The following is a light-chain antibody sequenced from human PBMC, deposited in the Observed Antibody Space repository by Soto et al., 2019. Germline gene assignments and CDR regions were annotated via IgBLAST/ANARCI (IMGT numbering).Light chain of an antibody. CDR3: QQFNYWPPIT. CDR2: GAS. V-gene: IGKV3-15*01. J-gene: IGKJ5*01. CDR1: QSVSSN. Sequence: EIFLTQSPATLSVSRWQIPTLSSRASQSVSSNLAWYQQIPGRAPRLLIYGASTRASGIPARFSASGSGTEFTLTISSLQSEDFAVYYCQQFNYWPPITFGQGTRLEI.